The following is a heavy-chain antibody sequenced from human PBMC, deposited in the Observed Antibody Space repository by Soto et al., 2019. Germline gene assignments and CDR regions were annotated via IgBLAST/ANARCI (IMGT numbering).Heavy chain of an antibody. CDR1: GGTFSSYA. D-gene: IGHD4-4*01. J-gene: IGHJ6*02. CDR2: IIPIFGTA. Sequence: QVQLVQSGAEVKKPGSSVKVSCKASGGTFSSYAISWVRQAPGQGLEWMGGIIPIFGTANYAQKFQSRVTITADESTSTAYMELSSLRSEDTAVYYCARDGTTVTVFEYYGMDVWGQGTTVTVSS. CDR3: ARDGTTVTVFEYYGMDV. V-gene: IGHV1-69*01.